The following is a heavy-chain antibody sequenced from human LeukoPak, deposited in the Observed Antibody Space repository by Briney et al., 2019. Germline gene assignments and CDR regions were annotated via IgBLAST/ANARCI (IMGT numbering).Heavy chain of an antibody. V-gene: IGHV3-7*01. CDR3: ARGGKNYFDY. J-gene: IGHJ4*02. Sequence: AGGSLRLSCAASGFTFSNYWMSWVRQAPGEGLEWAANIKEDGRGKYYVDSVRGRFTISRDNAKNSLYLQMNSLRAEDTAVYYCARGGKNYFDYWGQGTPVTVSS. CDR2: IKEDGRGK. CDR1: GFTFSNYW.